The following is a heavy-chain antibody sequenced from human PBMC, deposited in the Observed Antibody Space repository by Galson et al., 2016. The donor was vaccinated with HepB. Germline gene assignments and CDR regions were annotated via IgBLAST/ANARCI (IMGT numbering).Heavy chain of an antibody. Sequence: SLRLSCAASGFTFSNYATAWVRLPPGKGLEWVSTIRGGGDATYYADSVKGRFTISRDNSKNTLFLQTNSPRAEDTAVYYCVRDPPYGSSWYSYYFDYWGQGTLVTVSS. CDR2: IRGGGDAT. D-gene: IGHD6-13*01. CDR3: VRDPPYGSSWYSYYFDY. V-gene: IGHV3-23*01. J-gene: IGHJ4*02. CDR1: GFTFSNYA.